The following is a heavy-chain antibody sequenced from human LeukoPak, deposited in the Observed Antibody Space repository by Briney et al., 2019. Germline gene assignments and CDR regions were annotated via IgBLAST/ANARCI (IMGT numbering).Heavy chain of an antibody. CDR2: ISAYNGNT. V-gene: IGHV1-18*01. D-gene: IGHD2-21*02. J-gene: IGHJ4*02. Sequence: ASVKVSCKASGYTFTSYGISWVRQAPGQGLEWMGWISAYNGNTNYAQKLQGRVTMTTDTSTSTAYMELRSLRSDDTVVYYCASYVVVTPARVFDYWGQGTLVTVSS. CDR3: ASYVVVTPARVFDY. CDR1: GYTFTSYG.